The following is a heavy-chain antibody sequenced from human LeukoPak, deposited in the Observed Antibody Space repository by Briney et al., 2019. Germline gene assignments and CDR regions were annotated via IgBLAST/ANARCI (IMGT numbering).Heavy chain of an antibody. CDR3: AKELSTYSGSYFDY. J-gene: IGHJ4*02. Sequence: PGGSLRLSCAASGFTFSSYAMHWVRQAPGKGLEWVAVISYDGSNKYYADSVKGRFTIPRDNSKNTLYLQMNSLRAEDTAVYYCAKELSTYSGSYFDYWGQGTLVTVSS. CDR1: GFTFSSYA. D-gene: IGHD1-26*01. V-gene: IGHV3-30-3*01. CDR2: ISYDGSNK.